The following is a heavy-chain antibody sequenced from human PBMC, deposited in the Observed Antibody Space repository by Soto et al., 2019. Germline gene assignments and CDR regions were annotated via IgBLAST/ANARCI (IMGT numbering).Heavy chain of an antibody. D-gene: IGHD2-21*01. CDR1: GGSISSYY. CDR3: ARARIVVVPWFDP. V-gene: IGHV4-59*01. Sequence: PSETLSLTCTVSGGSISSYYWSWIRQPPGKGLEWIGYIYYSGSTNYNPSLKSRVTISVDTSKNQFSLKLSSVTAADTAVYYCARARIVVVPWFDPWGQGTLVTVS. CDR2: IYYSGST. J-gene: IGHJ5*02.